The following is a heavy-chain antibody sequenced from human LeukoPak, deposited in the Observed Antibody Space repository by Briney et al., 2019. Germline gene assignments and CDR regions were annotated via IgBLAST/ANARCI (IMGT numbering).Heavy chain of an antibody. V-gene: IGHV4-59*01. J-gene: IGHJ3*02. CDR2: IYYSGST. Sequence: SETLSLTCTVSGGSISSYYWSWIRQPPGRGLEWIGYIYYSGSTNYNPSLKSRVTISVDTSKNQYSLKLSSVTAADTAVYYCARAIVEYYYDSSSTGAFDIWGQGTMVTVSS. CDR3: ARAIVEYYYDSSSTGAFDI. D-gene: IGHD3-22*01. CDR1: GGSISSYY.